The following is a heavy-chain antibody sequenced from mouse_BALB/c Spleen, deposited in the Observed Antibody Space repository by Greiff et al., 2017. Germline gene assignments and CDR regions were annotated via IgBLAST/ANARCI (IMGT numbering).Heavy chain of an antibody. J-gene: IGHJ1*01. Sequence: EVKVVESGGGLVKPGGSLKLSCAASGFTFSDYYMYWVRQTPEKRLEWVATISDGGSYTYYPDSVKGRFTISRDNAKNNLYLQMSSLKSEDTAMYYCARDGGYGYWYFDVWGAGTTVTVSS. CDR2: ISDGGSYT. V-gene: IGHV5-4*02. CDR1: GFTFSDYY. D-gene: IGHD1-2*01. CDR3: ARDGGYGYWYFDV.